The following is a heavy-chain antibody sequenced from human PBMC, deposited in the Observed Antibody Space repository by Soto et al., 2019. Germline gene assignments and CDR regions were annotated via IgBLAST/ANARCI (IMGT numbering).Heavy chain of an antibody. V-gene: IGHV1-2*02. CDR3: ASDAGYYYYGMDV. CDR2: INSHSGGT. CDR1: GYTFNGYD. Sequence: APVKVPCRASGYTFNGYDMNWVRQAPGEGFEWLGWINSHSGGTSYAQRFQGRVTMTRDTSISTAYMELSRLRSDDTAVYYCASDAGYYYYGMDVWGQGTTVTVCS. J-gene: IGHJ6*02. D-gene: IGHD3-10*01.